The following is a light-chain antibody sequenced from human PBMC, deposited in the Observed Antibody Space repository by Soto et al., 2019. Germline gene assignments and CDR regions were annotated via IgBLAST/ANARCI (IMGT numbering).Light chain of an antibody. J-gene: IGKJ5*01. CDR3: QQYLSLPIT. V-gene: IGKV3-20*01. Sequence: EIVLTQSPGTLSLSPEERATLSCRASQSVSSSYLAWYQQKPGQAPRLLIYGASSRATGIPDRFSGSGSGTDFTLTISRVEPEDFAVYYCQQYLSLPITFGQGTRLEI. CDR2: GAS. CDR1: QSVSSSY.